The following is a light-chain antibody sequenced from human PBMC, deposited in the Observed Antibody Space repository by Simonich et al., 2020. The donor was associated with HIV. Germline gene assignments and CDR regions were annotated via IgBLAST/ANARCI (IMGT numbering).Light chain of an antibody. J-gene: IGLJ2*01. CDR2: DVS. V-gene: IGLV2-14*01. CDR1: SSDVGGYNY. Sequence: QSALTQPASVSGSPGQSITISCIGTSSDVGGYNYVSWYQQHPGKAPKLMIYDVSKRPSGVSNRFSGSKSGNTASLTISGLQAEDEADYYCSSYTSRSRVFGGGTKLTVL. CDR3: SSYTSRSRV.